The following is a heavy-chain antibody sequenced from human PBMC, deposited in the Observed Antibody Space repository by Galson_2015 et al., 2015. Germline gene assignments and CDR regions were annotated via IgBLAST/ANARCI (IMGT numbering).Heavy chain of an antibody. D-gene: IGHD5-24*01. Sequence: QSGAEVKKPGESLKISCKGSGYSFTSYWIGWARQMPGKGLECMGIIHPGDSDTRYSPSFQGQVTFSADKSISTAYLQWSSLKASDTAMYYCARFQRDGYKMGTFDIWGQGTLVTVSS. CDR3: ARFQRDGYKMGTFDI. CDR1: GYSFTSYW. V-gene: IGHV5-51*01. CDR2: IHPGDSDT. J-gene: IGHJ3*02.